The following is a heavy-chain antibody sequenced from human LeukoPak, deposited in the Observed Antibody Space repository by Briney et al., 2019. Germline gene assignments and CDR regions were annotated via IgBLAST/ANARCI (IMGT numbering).Heavy chain of an antibody. CDR2: IKQDGSEK. CDR1: GFTFSDYY. Sequence: GGSLRLSCAASGFTFSDYYMSWIRQAPGKGLEWVANIKQDGSEKYYVDSVKGRFTISRDNAKNSLYLQMNSLRAEDTAVYYCARATRNTMVRGAPGYFDYWGQGTLVIVSS. V-gene: IGHV3-7*01. D-gene: IGHD3-10*01. J-gene: IGHJ4*02. CDR3: ARATRNTMVRGAPGYFDY.